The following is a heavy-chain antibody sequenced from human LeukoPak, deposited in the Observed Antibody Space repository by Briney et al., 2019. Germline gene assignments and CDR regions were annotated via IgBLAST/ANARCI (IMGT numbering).Heavy chain of an antibody. D-gene: IGHD3-16*02. Sequence: KPSETLSLTCTVSGGSISSYYWSWIRQPPGKGLEWIGYIYYSGSTNYNPSLKSRVTISVDTSKNQFSLKLSSVTAADTAVYYCARGLGELSLCDAFDIWGQGTMVTVSS. CDR2: IYYSGST. V-gene: IGHV4-59*01. CDR3: ARGLGELSLCDAFDI. CDR1: GGSISSYY. J-gene: IGHJ3*02.